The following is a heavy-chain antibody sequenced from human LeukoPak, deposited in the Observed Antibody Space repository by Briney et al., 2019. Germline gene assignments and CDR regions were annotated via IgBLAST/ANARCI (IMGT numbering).Heavy chain of an antibody. Sequence: GGSLRLSCAASGFTFSSYSMNWVRQAPGKGLEWVSSISSSSSYIYYADSVKGRFTISRDNAKNSLYLQMNSLRAEDTVVYYCARGSSEGVVVVAASDYWGQGTLVTVSS. CDR2: ISSSSSYI. D-gene: IGHD2-15*01. CDR1: GFTFSSYS. J-gene: IGHJ4*02. CDR3: ARGSSEGVVVVAASDY. V-gene: IGHV3-21*01.